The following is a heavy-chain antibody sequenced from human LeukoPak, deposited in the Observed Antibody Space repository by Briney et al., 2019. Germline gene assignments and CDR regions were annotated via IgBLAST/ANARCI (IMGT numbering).Heavy chain of an antibody. V-gene: IGHV4-4*02. CDR1: GGSISSSNW. J-gene: IGHJ6*03. Sequence: SETLSLTCAVSGGSISSSNWWSWVRQPPGKGLEWIGEIYHSGSTNYNPSLKSRVTISVDKSKNQFSLKLSSVTAADTAVYYCARVLRQLVRYYYYYMDVWGKGTTVTVSS. D-gene: IGHD6-6*01. CDR3: ARVLRQLVRYYYYYMDV. CDR2: IYHSGST.